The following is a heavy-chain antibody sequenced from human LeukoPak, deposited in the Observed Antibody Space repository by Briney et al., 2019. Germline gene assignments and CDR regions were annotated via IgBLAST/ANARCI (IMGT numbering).Heavy chain of an antibody. V-gene: IGHV4-31*03. CDR2: IYYSGST. CDR1: GGSISSGGYY. Sequence: PSETLSLTCTVSGGSISSGGYYWSWIRQHPGTGLEWIGYIYYSGSTYYNPSLKSRVTISVDTSKNQFSLKLSSVTAADTAVYYCARTNLWAGFRFDPWGQGTLVTVSS. D-gene: IGHD3/OR15-3a*01. J-gene: IGHJ5*02. CDR3: ARTNLWAGFRFDP.